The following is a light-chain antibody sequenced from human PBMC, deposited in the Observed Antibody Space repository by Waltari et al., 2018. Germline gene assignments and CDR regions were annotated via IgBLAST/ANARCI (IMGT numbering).Light chain of an antibody. V-gene: IGKV3-20*01. CDR3: QQYDFSVPLT. J-gene: IGKJ4*01. Sequence: ELVLTQSPGTLSLSPGERATLPCRASQSVASNFLAWYQQKPGQAPRLLIYGASSRVTGIPDRFSGSGSGTDFTLTISRLEPVDFAVYYCQQYDFSVPLTFGGGTKVEIK. CDR2: GAS. CDR1: QSVASNF.